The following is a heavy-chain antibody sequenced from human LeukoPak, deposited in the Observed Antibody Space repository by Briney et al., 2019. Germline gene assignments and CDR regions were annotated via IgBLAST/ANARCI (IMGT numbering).Heavy chain of an antibody. CDR2: IIPIFGTA. V-gene: IGHV1-69*05. J-gene: IGHJ3*02. CDR1: GGTFSSYA. Sequence: SVKVSCKASGGTFSSYAISWVRQAPGQGLEWMGRIIPIFGTANYAQKFQGRVTITTDESTSTAYMELSSLRSEDTAVYYCARNGGWDIVVVPAADYAFDIWGQGTMVTVFS. D-gene: IGHD2-2*01. CDR3: ARNGGWDIVVVPAADYAFDI.